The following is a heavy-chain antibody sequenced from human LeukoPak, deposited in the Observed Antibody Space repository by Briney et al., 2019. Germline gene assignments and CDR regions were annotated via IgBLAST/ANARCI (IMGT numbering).Heavy chain of an antibody. D-gene: IGHD6-19*01. CDR2: IYYSGST. J-gene: IGHJ3*02. CDR1: GYSISSGYY. Sequence: SETLSLTCTVSGYSISSGYYWGWIRQPPGKGLEWIGSIYYSGSTYYNPSLKSRVTISVDTSKNQFSLKLSSVTAADTAVYYCTGSGIAVAGGAFDIWGQGTMVTVSS. V-gene: IGHV4-38-2*02. CDR3: TGSGIAVAGGAFDI.